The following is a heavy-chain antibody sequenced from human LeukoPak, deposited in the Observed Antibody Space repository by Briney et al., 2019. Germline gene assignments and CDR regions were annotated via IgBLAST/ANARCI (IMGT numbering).Heavy chain of an antibody. CDR1: GFSFSSYG. CDR2: IRSDGSKK. CDR3: AKTLFSSYGDYLLGD. D-gene: IGHD4-17*01. J-gene: IGHJ4*02. Sequence: GGSLRLSCAASGFSFSSYGMHWVRQAPGKGLEWVAFIRSDGSKKYYADSVKGRFTISRDSFENSLDLQMNSLRAEDTAVYYCAKTLFSSYGDYLLGDWGQGTLVTVSS. V-gene: IGHV3-30*02.